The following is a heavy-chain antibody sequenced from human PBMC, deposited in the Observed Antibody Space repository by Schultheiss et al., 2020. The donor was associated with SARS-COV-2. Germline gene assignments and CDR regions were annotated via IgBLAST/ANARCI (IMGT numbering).Heavy chain of an antibody. CDR1: GFTFSSYG. CDR2: ISGTGAVT. V-gene: IGHV3-23*01. D-gene: IGHD1-1*01. Sequence: GGSLRLSCAASGFTFSSYGMHWVRQAPGKGLEWVSGISGTGAVTYYGNSAKGRFTIFRDNSKNTLYLQMDSLRAEDAAVYYCVKEGEEMGTSWGQGTLVTVSS. CDR3: VKEGEEMGTS. J-gene: IGHJ4*02.